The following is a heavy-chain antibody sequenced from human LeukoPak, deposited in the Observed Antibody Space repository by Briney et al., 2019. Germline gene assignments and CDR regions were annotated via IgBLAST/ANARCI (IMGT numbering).Heavy chain of an antibody. CDR3: ARRAGAYSHPYDY. J-gene: IGHJ4*02. CDR1: GFTLSSNS. D-gene: IGHD4/OR15-4a*01. CDR2: IYSDNT. V-gene: IGHV3-53*01. Sequence: GGSLRLSCTVSGFTLSSNSMSWVRQAPGKGLEWVSFIYSDNTHYSDSVKGRFTISRDNSKNTLYLQMNSLRAEDTAVYYCARRAGAYSHPYDYWGQGTLVTVSS.